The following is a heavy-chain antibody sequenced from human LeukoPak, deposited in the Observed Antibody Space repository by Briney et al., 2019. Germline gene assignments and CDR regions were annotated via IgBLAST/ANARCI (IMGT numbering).Heavy chain of an antibody. CDR2: ISSSSSTT. Sequence: GGSLRLSCAASGFTFSSYSMNWVRQAPGKGLEWVSFISSSSSTTYYAGSVKGRFTVSRDNAKNSLYLQMNSLRAEDTAVYYCARDHMGYDYWGQGTLVTVSS. V-gene: IGHV3-48*04. CDR3: ARDHMGYDY. CDR1: GFTFSSYS. J-gene: IGHJ4*02. D-gene: IGHD1-26*01.